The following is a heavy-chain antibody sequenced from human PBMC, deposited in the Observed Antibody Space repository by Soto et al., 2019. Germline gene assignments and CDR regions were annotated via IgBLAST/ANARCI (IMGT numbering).Heavy chain of an antibody. CDR1: GGSFSGYY. CDR2: INHSGST. Sequence: SETLSLTCAVYGGSFSGYYWSWIRQPPGKGLEWIGEINHSGSTNYNPSLKSRVTISVDTSKNQFSLKLSSVTAADTAVYYCARGIQAKVPAMTHWGQGTLVTVSS. D-gene: IGHD2-2*01. V-gene: IGHV4-34*01. J-gene: IGHJ4*02. CDR3: ARGIQAKVPAMTH.